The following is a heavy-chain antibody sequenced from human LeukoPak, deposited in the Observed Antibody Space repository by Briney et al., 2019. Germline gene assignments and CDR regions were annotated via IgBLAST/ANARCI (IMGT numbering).Heavy chain of an antibody. J-gene: IGHJ6*02. CDR3: ARRSRNYYYYGMDV. CDR2: INHSGST. CDR1: GGSVSSDY. V-gene: IGHV4-34*01. D-gene: IGHD1-14*01. Sequence: SETLSLTCTVSGGSVSSDYWSWIRQPPGKGLEWIGEINHSGSTNYNPSLKGRVTISVDTSKNQFSLKLSSVTAADTAVYYCARRSRNYYYYGMDVWGQGTTVTVSS.